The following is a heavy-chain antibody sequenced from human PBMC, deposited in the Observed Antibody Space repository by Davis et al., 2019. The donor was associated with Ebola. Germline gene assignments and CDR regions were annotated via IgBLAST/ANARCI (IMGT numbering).Heavy chain of an antibody. CDR3: ASGDRTTVTRKNRFVWYFDL. CDR1: GGSSSGYY. V-gene: IGHV4-34*01. J-gene: IGHJ2*01. CDR2: INHSGST. D-gene: IGHD4-17*01. Sequence: SEPLSLPCAVYGGSSSGYYWSWIRQPPGKGLEWFGEINHSGSTNYNPSLKSRVTISVDTSKNQFSLKLSSVTAADTAVYYCASGDRTTVTRKNRFVWYFDLWGRGTLVTVSS.